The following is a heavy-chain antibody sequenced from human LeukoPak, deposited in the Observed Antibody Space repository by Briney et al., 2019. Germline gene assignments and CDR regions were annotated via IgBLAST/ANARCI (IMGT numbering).Heavy chain of an antibody. J-gene: IGHJ3*02. Sequence: GGSLRLSCAASGFTFSSYGMHWVRPAPGKGLEWVAFIRYDGSNKYYADSVKGRFTISRDNSKNTLYLQMNSLRAEDTAVYYCANSQGYGDYVDAFDIWGQGTMVTVSS. CDR2: IRYDGSNK. D-gene: IGHD4-17*01. V-gene: IGHV3-30*02. CDR3: ANSQGYGDYVDAFDI. CDR1: GFTFSSYG.